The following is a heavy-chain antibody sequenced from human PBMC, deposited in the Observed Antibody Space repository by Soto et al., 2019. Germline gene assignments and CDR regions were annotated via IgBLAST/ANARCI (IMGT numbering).Heavy chain of an antibody. V-gene: IGHV3-23*01. CDR2: ISGSGFKK. Sequence: PGGSLRLSCAASGFSVVNYAMNWVRQAPGKGREWISSISGSGFKKYYAESVKGRFTISRDNSKSTVYLELNNLSAEATAVYHCAKNQGVELVPLATVDWFDPWGQGSVVTVSS. CDR1: GFSVVNYA. D-gene: IGHD1-26*01. J-gene: IGHJ5*02. CDR3: AKNQGVELVPLATVDWFDP.